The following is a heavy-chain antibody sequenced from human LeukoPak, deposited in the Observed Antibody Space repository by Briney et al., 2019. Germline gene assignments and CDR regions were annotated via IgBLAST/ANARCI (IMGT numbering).Heavy chain of an antibody. V-gene: IGHV1-8*03. CDR3: ARAPYYDFWSGYYLYYFDY. J-gene: IGHJ4*02. CDR1: GYTFTSYD. D-gene: IGHD3-3*01. CDR2: MNPNSGNT. Sequence: ASVKVSCKASGYTFTSYDINWVRQATGQGLEWMGWMNPNSGNTGYAQKFQGRVTITRNTSISTAYMELSSLRSEDTAVYYCARAPYYDFWSGYYLYYFDYWGQGTLVTVSS.